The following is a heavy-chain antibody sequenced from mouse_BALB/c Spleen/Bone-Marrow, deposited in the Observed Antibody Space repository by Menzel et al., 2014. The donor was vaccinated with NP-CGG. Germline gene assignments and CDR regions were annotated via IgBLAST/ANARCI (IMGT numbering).Heavy chain of an antibody. Sequence: EVQLQQSGGGLVQPGGSLRLSCATSGFTFTDYYMSWVRQPPGKALEWLGFIRNKANGYTTEYSASVKGRFTISRDNSQGILYLQMNPLRAEDSATYYCARDRAARATGYSFDYWGQGTTLTVSS. CDR2: IRNKANGYTT. D-gene: IGHD3-1*01. CDR1: GFTFTDYY. CDR3: ARDRAARATGYSFDY. J-gene: IGHJ2*01. V-gene: IGHV7-3*02.